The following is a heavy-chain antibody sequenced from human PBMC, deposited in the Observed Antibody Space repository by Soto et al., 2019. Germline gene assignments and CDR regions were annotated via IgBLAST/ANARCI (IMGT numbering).Heavy chain of an antibody. Sequence: ASVKVSCKASGYTFTSYAMHWMRQAPGQRLEWMGWINAGNGNTKYSQKFQGRVTITRDTSASTAYMELNSLRAEDTAVYYCARDKSPYSSGWHNRHFDYWGQGTLVTVSS. CDR3: ARDKSPYSSGWHNRHFDY. J-gene: IGHJ4*02. CDR2: INAGNGNT. V-gene: IGHV1-3*01. D-gene: IGHD6-19*01. CDR1: GYTFTSYA.